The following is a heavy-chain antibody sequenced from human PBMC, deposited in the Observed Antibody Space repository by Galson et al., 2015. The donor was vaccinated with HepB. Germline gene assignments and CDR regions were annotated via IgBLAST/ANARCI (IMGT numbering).Heavy chain of an antibody. CDR2: LNQHGNEK. V-gene: IGHV3-7*03. CDR1: GFTFTDHW. D-gene: IGHD3-22*01. J-gene: IGHJ3*01. CDR3: VRDALSGYDF. Sequence: SLRLSCAASGFTFTDHWMSWVRQTPRRGLEWVTNLNQHGNEKYYADSVKGRFSISRDNAKNSLYLQMNSLIDEDTAVYYCVRDALSGYDFWGQGTTVIVSS.